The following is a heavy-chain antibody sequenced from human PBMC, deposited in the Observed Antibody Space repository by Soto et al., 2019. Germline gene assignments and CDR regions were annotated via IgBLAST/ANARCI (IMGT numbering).Heavy chain of an antibody. J-gene: IGHJ4*02. D-gene: IGHD6-19*01. CDR2: IYYSGST. CDR3: ARTSRERFSREQWLEDY. Sequence: PWETLSLTCTVSGGSISSYYWSWIRQPPGKGLEWIGYIYYSGSTNYNPSLKSRVTISVDTSKNQFSLKLSSVTAADTAVYYCARTSRERFSREQWLEDYWGQGTLVTVSS. V-gene: IGHV4-59*01. CDR1: GGSISSYY.